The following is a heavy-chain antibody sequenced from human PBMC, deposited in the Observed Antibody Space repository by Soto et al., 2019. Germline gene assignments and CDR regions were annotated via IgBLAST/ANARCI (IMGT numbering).Heavy chain of an antibody. CDR1: GYTFTSYG. Sequence: ASVKVSCKASGYTFTSYGISWVRQAPGQGLEWMGWISAYNGNTNYAQKLQGRVTMTTDTSTSTAYMELRSLRSDPTAVYYCARGRRLRYYGSGSDYYGMDVWGQGTTVTVSS. D-gene: IGHD3-10*01. CDR2: ISAYNGNT. J-gene: IGHJ6*02. CDR3: ARGRRLRYYGSGSDYYGMDV. V-gene: IGHV1-18*01.